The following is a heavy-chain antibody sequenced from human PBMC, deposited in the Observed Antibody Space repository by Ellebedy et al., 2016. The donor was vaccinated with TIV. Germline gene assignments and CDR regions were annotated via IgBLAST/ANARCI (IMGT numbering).Heavy chain of an antibody. CDR1: GDSISSSSYF. Sequence: SETLSLXXTVSGDSISSSSYFWGWIRQPPGKGLEWIGIIYYSGSTYYSPSLNSRATISLDTSKNQFSLTLTSVTAADAAVYYCARPLRSTVTTSIYFDSWGQGALVTVSS. CDR3: ARPLRSTVTTSIYFDS. CDR2: IYYSGST. J-gene: IGHJ4*02. V-gene: IGHV4-39*01. D-gene: IGHD4-17*01.